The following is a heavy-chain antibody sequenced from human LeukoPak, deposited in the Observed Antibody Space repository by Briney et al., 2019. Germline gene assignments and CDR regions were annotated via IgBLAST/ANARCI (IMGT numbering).Heavy chain of an antibody. V-gene: IGHV3-74*01. CDR1: GFTFSSYW. CDR3: ARDLGAAGTARDAFDI. D-gene: IGHD6-13*01. CDR2: INTDGSST. J-gene: IGHJ3*02. Sequence: TGGSLRLSCAASGFTFSSYWMHWVRHAPGKGLVWVSRINTDGSSTSYADSVKGRFTISRDNAKNTLYLQMNSLRAEDTAVYYCARDLGAAGTARDAFDIWGQGTMVTVSS.